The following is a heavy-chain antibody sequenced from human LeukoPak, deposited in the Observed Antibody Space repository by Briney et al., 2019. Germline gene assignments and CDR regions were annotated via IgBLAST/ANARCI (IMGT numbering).Heavy chain of an antibody. CDR1: GFTFSSYA. Sequence: PGGSLRLSCAASGFTFSSYAMHWARQAPGKGLEWVAVISYDGSSKYYADSVKGRFTISRDNSINALYLQMNSLRLDDTAVYYCVGEIGPRSFDYWGQETLVTVSS. J-gene: IGHJ4*02. V-gene: IGHV3-30-3*01. CDR2: ISYDGSSK. CDR3: VGEIGPRSFDY. D-gene: IGHD3-16*01.